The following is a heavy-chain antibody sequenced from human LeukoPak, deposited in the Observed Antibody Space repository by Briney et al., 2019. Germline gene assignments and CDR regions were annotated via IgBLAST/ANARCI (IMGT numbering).Heavy chain of an antibody. CDR1: GFSFSDTW. J-gene: IGHJ4*02. V-gene: IGHV4-59*01. Sequence: GSLRLSCAASGFSFSDTWMNWIRQPPGKGLEWIGFIHYSGSTTYSPSLKSRVSISVDTSKNQLSLRLSSVTAADTAIYYCARVLTIFGVVTPYFDYWGQGTLVTVSS. CDR2: IHYSGST. CDR3: ARVLTIFGVVTPYFDY. D-gene: IGHD3-3*01.